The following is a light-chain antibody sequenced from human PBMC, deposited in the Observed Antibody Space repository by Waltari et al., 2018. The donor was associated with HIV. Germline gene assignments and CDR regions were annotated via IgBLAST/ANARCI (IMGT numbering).Light chain of an antibody. CDR1: SRDVGGSHS. CDR3: NSYTTSSTLHVV. V-gene: IGLV2-14*03. Sequence: QSALTQPASVSGSPGQSLTISCTGTSRDVGGSHSVSWYQHHPGKAPKLMIYDVSNRPSGVSNRFSGSKSGNTASLTISGLQAEDEADYYCNSYTTSSTLHVVFGGGTKLTVL. J-gene: IGLJ2*01. CDR2: DVS.